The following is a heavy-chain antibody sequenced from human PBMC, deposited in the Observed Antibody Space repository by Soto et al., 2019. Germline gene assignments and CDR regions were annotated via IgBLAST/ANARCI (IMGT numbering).Heavy chain of an antibody. CDR3: ARDPRSSPPLDAFDI. CDR1: GFTFVNFG. Sequence: VVSLRLRCAAAGFTFVNFGMHWVRQDPDKGLEWVSIIRSGSSSESYADYVKGRFSISRDNSKNSLYLQMNSLRAEDTAVYYCARDPRSSPPLDAFDIWGQGTMVTVSS. D-gene: IGHD6-13*01. V-gene: IGHV3-33*08. CDR2: IRSGSSSE. J-gene: IGHJ3*02.